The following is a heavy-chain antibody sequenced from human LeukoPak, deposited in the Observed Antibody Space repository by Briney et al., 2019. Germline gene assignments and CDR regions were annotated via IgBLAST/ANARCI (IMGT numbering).Heavy chain of an antibody. J-gene: IGHJ3*02. D-gene: IGHD3-9*01. CDR2: IIPIFGTA. Sequence: SVKVSCKASGGTFSSYAVSWVRQAPGQGLEWMGRIIPIFGTANYAQKFQGRVTITTDESTSTAYMELSSLRSEDTAVYYCAGDYDILTGYYHDAFDIWGQGTMVTVSS. CDR3: AGDYDILTGYYHDAFDI. V-gene: IGHV1-69*05. CDR1: GGTFSSYA.